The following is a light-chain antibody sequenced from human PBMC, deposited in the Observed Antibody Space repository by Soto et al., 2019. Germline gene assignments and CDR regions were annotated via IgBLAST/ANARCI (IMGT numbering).Light chain of an antibody. CDR2: GTS. CDR3: QQYGDGNSPRYS. CDR1: QSVNSNY. V-gene: IGKV3-20*01. J-gene: IGKJ2*03. Sequence: EIVLTQSPGTLSLSPGERVTLSCRASQSVNSNYLAWYQLKPGQAPRLLIYGTSSRATDIPDRFSGSGSGTDFTLTISRLEPEDFAVYYCQQYGDGNSPRYSFGQGTKLEIK.